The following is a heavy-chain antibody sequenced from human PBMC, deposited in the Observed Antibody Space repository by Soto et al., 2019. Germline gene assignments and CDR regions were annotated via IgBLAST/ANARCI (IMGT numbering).Heavy chain of an antibody. V-gene: IGHV3-33*01. CDR1: GFTFSSYG. D-gene: IGHD2-8*01. Sequence: QVQLVESGGGVVQPGRSLRLSCAASGFTFSSYGMHWVRQAPGKGLEWVAVIWYDGSNKYYADSVKGRFTISRDNSKNTLYLQMNSLRAEDTAVYYCASSPLYCTNGVCRAFDYWGQGTLVTVSS. J-gene: IGHJ4*02. CDR3: ASSPLYCTNGVCRAFDY. CDR2: IWYDGSNK.